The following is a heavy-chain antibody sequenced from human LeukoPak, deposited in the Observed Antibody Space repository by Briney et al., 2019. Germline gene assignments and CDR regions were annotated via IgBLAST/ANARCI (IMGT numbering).Heavy chain of an antibody. D-gene: IGHD5-24*01. J-gene: IGHJ4*02. CDR1: GFTFSSYA. CDR3: ARMQDGYNYNYFDY. Sequence: QTGGSLRLSCAASGFTFSSYAMSWVRQAPGKGLEWVSAISGSGGSTYYADSVKGRFTISRDNSKNTLYLQMNSLRAEDTAVYYCARMQDGYNYNYFDYWGQGTLVTVSS. V-gene: IGHV3-23*01. CDR2: ISGSGGST.